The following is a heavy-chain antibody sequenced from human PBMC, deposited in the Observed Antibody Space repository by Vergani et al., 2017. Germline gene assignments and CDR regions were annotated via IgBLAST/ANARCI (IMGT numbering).Heavy chain of an antibody. D-gene: IGHD3-10*01. CDR1: GYTFTSYG. J-gene: IGHJ6*02. Sequence: QVQLVQSGAEVKKPGASVKVSCKASGYTFTSYGISWVRQAPGQGLEWMGWISAYNGNTNYAQKLQGRVTMTTGTSLSTAYMELRSLRSDDTAVYYWARGADYYGSGSYPKDYYGMDVWGQGTTVTVSS. CDR2: ISAYNGNT. V-gene: IGHV1-18*04. CDR3: ARGADYYGSGSYPKDYYGMDV.